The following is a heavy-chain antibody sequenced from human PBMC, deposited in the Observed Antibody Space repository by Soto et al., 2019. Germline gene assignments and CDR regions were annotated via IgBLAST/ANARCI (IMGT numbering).Heavy chain of an antibody. CDR3: AGHYDILTGYYWAWFDP. J-gene: IGHJ5*02. CDR1: GGSNSSSSYY. Sequence: SETLSLTCTVSGGSNSSSSYYWGWIRQPPGKGLEWIGSIYYSGSTYYNPSLKSRVTISVDTSKNQFSLKLSSGTAADTAVYYCAGHYDILTGYYWAWFDPWGQGTLVTVSS. CDR2: IYYSGST. V-gene: IGHV4-39*01. D-gene: IGHD3-9*01.